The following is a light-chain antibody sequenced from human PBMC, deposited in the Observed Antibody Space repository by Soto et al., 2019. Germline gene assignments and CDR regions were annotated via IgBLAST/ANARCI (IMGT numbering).Light chain of an antibody. CDR2: GAS. J-gene: IGKJ3*01. V-gene: IGKV3-15*01. CDR3: QQYNGWHLT. CDR1: QTVGNN. Sequence: EIVMTQSPATLSVSPGERVTLSCRASQTVGNNVAWYQHKPGQAPGLLVYGASTRATGIPASFSGSGSGTEFTLTISTLQSEDPAVDYCQQYNGWHLTFGPGTKVEIK.